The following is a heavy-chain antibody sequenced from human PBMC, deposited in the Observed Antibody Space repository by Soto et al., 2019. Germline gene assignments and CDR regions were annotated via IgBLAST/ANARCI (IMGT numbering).Heavy chain of an antibody. Sequence: GASVKVSCKASGGTFSTYGITWVRQASGQGLEWMGGIIPISGTIKFAQKFQGRLTITPDESSSTVYMELSSLTSEDTAVYYCASRERVDAFDVWGQGTVVTVSS. J-gene: IGHJ3*01. CDR1: GGTFSTYG. CDR3: ASRERVDAFDV. CDR2: IIPISGTI. V-gene: IGHV1-69*13. D-gene: IGHD1-26*01.